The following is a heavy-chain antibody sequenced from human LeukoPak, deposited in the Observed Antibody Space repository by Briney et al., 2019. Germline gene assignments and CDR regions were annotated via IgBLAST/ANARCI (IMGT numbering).Heavy chain of an antibody. CDR3: VRPTASTGLYDFDF. CDR2: ISSSASNI. J-gene: IGHJ4*02. V-gene: IGHV3-48*03. D-gene: IGHD2/OR15-2a*01. CDR1: GFTFSSYE. Sequence: GGSLRLSCAASGFTFSSYEMNWVRQAPGKGLEWVSYISSSASNIYYADSVKGRFTISRDNAKNSLYLQMNSLKAEDTAVYYCVRPTASTGLYDFDFWGQGTLVTVSS.